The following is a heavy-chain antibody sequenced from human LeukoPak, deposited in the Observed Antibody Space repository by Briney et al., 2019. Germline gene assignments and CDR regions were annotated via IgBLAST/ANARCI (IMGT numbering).Heavy chain of an antibody. Sequence: PSETLSLTCTVSGGSISSCYWSWIRQPPGKGLEWIGYIYYSGSTNYNPSLKSRVTISVDTSKNQFSLKLSSVTAADTAVYYCAREGRFGSQRGAFDIWGRGTLVTVSS. J-gene: IGHJ2*01. CDR2: IYYSGST. CDR3: AREGRFGSQRGAFDI. D-gene: IGHD3-10*01. CDR1: GGSISSCY. V-gene: IGHV4-59*01.